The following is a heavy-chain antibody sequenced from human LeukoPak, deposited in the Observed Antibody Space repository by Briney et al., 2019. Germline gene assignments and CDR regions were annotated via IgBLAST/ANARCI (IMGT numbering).Heavy chain of an antibody. J-gene: IGHJ4*02. Sequence: PGGSLRLSCAASGFTFSSYAMSWFRQAPGKGLEWVSGISGSGGSTYYADSVKGRFTISRDNSKNTLYLQMNSLGAEDTAVYYCAMGYYFDYWGQGSLVTVSS. CDR1: GFTFSSYA. V-gene: IGHV3-23*01. CDR2: ISGSGGST. CDR3: AMGYYFDY.